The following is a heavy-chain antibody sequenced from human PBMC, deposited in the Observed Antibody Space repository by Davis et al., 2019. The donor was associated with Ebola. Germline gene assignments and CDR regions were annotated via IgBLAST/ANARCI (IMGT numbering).Heavy chain of an antibody. V-gene: IGHV4-34*01. J-gene: IGHJ5*02. D-gene: IGHD3-3*01. CDR1: GGSFSGYY. CDR2: INHSGST. CDR3: ARTLNYDFWSGSIVGTNWFDP. Sequence: SETLSLTCAVYGGSFSGYYWSWIRQPPGKGLEWIGEINHSGSTNYNPPLKSRVTISVDTSKNQFSLKLSSVTAADTAVYYCARTLNYDFWSGSIVGTNWFDPWGQGTLVTVSS.